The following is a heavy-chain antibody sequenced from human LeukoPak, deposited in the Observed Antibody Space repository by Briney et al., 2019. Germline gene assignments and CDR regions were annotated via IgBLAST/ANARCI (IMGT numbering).Heavy chain of an antibody. J-gene: IGHJ6*04. CDR3: AGYYASGVSAYDYFGMDV. V-gene: IGHV4-38-2*01. D-gene: IGHD3-10*01. Sequence: SETLSLTCAVSGFSISSGYYWGWIRQPPGKGLEWIGSMSHNRGTYYNSSLKSRVTISMDTSKNQFSLRLSSVTAADTAVYYCAGYYASGVSAYDYFGMDVWAKGPRSPSPQ. CDR2: MSHNRGT. CDR1: GFSISSGYY.